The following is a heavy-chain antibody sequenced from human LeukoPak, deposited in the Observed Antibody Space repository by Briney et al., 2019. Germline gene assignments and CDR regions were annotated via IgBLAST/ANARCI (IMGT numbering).Heavy chain of an antibody. V-gene: IGHV3-30*02. D-gene: IGHD2-2*01. CDR3: AKSHISYFHVVPAATY. J-gene: IGHJ4*02. CDR2: IRYDGSNK. CDR1: GFTFSSYG. Sequence: GGSLRLSCAASGFTFSSYGMHWVRQAPGKGLEWVAFIRYDGSNKYYADSVKGRFTISRDNSKNTLYLQMNSLRAEDTAVYYCAKSHISYFHVVPAATYWGQGTLVTVSS.